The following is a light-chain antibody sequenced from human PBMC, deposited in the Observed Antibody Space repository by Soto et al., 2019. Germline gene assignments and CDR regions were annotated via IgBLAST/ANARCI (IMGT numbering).Light chain of an antibody. CDR2: SAS. CDR1: QSVSSN. V-gene: IGKV3D-15*01. Sequence: EIVMTQSPATLSVSPGERATLSCRASQSVSSNLAWYQQKPGQAPRLLIFSASTRATGIPARFSGSGSGTEFTLTISSLQSDAFAVYYCQQYNNWPFTFFPGTKVDIK. J-gene: IGKJ3*01. CDR3: QQYNNWPFT.